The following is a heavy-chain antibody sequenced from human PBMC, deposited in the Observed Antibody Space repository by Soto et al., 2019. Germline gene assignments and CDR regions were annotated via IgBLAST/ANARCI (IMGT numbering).Heavy chain of an antibody. V-gene: IGHV2-5*02. CDR3: AHNRFVASAGTGYFDF. CDR2: IYWDDDK. D-gene: IGHD6-13*01. J-gene: IGHJ4*02. Sequence: QITLKESGPTLVKPTQTLTLTCTFSGFSLNTYGEAVAWIRQPPGKALEWIALIYWDDDKRYSPSPKSRLTITKDTTRNQVVLTMTNLDPVDTATYYCAHNRFVASAGTGYFDFWGQGTLVTVSS. CDR1: GFSLNTYGEA.